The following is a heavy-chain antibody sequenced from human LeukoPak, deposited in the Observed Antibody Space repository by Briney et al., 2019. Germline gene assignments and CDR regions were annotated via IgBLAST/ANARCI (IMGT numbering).Heavy chain of an antibody. Sequence: GGSLRLSCAASGFTFSSYAMHWVRQAPGKGLEWVAVISYDGSNKYYADSVKGRFTISRDNAKNSLYLQMNSLRAEDTAVYYCARDQDGSGSYRPQSFDYWGQGTLVTVSS. V-gene: IGHV3-30-3*01. CDR3: ARDQDGSGSYRPQSFDY. J-gene: IGHJ4*02. CDR2: ISYDGSNK. D-gene: IGHD3-10*01. CDR1: GFTFSSYA.